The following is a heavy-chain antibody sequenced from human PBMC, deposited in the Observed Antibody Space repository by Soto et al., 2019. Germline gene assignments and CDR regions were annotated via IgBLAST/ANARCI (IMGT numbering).Heavy chain of an antibody. CDR2: ISYDGSNK. V-gene: IGHV3-30*18. J-gene: IGHJ3*02. CDR3: AKVLEAYDFWSGYYGLGAFDI. Sequence: QVQLVESGGGVVQPGRSLRLSCAASGFTFSSYGMHWVRQAPGKGLEWVAVISYDGSNKYYADSVNGRFTISRDNSKNTLYLQMNSLRAEDTAVYYCAKVLEAYDFWSGYYGLGAFDIWGQGTMVTVSS. D-gene: IGHD3-3*01. CDR1: GFTFSSYG.